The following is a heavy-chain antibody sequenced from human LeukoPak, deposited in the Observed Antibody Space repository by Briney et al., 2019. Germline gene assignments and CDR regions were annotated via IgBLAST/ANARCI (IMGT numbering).Heavy chain of an antibody. Sequence: PGGSLRLSCAASGFTFDDYAMHWVRQAPGKGLEWVSGISWNSGSIGYADSVKGRFTISRDNAKNSLYLQMNSLRAEDTALYYCAKDIGVWNYDSSGLYFDYWGQGTLVTVSS. CDR3: AKDIGVWNYDSSGLYFDY. CDR1: GFTFDDYA. J-gene: IGHJ4*02. D-gene: IGHD3-22*01. V-gene: IGHV3-9*01. CDR2: ISWNSGSI.